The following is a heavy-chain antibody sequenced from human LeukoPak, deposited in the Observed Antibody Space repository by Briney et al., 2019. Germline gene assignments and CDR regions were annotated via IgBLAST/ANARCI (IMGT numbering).Heavy chain of an antibody. V-gene: IGHV4-31*03. J-gene: IGHJ3*02. D-gene: IGHD2-21*01. CDR3: AREVISPGATDAFDI. CDR2: IDHSGSA. Sequence: SETLSLTCTVSGGSISSSHYLWSWVRQHPDKGLEWIAYIDHSGSACYNPSLQSRVTMSLDTSKNQFSLKLTSVTAADTAVYYCAREVISPGATDAFDIWGQGTMVTVSS. CDR1: GGSISSSHYL.